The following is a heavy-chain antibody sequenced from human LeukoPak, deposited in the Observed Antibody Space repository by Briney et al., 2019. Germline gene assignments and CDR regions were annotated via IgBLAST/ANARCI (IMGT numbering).Heavy chain of an antibody. CDR2: IYYSGST. CDR3: ARDRGAARTFDGDMDV. Sequence: SETLSLTCTVSGGSISSHYWSWIRQPPGKGLEWFGYIYYSGSTNYNPSLKSRVTMSLDTSKNQFSLKMSSVTAADTAVYYCARDRGAARTFDGDMDVWGKGTTVTVSS. V-gene: IGHV4-59*11. J-gene: IGHJ6*03. CDR1: GGSISSHY. D-gene: IGHD6-6*01.